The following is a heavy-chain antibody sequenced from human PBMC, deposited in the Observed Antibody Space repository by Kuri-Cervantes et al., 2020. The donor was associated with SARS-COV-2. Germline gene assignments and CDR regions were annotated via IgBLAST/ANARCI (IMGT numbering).Heavy chain of an antibody. J-gene: IGHJ6*02. CDR1: GFTFSSYA. D-gene: IGHD6-19*01. V-gene: IGHV3-21*01. Sequence: LSLTCAASGFTFSSYAMHWVRQAPGKGLEWVSSISSSSSYIYYADSVKGRFTISRDNAKNSLYLQMNSLRAEDTAVYYCARDRGSSGWRYYYYYGMDVWGQGTTVTVSS. CDR2: ISSSSSYI. CDR3: ARDRGSSGWRYYYYYGMDV.